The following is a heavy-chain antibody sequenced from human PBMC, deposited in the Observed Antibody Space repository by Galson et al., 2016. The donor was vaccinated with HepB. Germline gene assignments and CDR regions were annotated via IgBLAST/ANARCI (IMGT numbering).Heavy chain of an antibody. Sequence: SLRLSCAASGFTVSSNHMSWVRQAPGKGLEWVSVFYGGGTINYAVSVKGRFTVSRENSENTLFLQMNSLRADDTAVYYCSRLRPEYNYAYDYWGQGTLVTCSS. CDR2: FYGGGTI. CDR1: GFTVSSNH. V-gene: IGHV3-53*01. CDR3: SRLRPEYNYAYDY. D-gene: IGHD5-18*01. J-gene: IGHJ4*02.